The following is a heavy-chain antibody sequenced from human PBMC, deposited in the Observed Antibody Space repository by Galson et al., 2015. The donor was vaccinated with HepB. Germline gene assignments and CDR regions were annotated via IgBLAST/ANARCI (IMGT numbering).Heavy chain of an antibody. CDR1: GFTFSVYS. J-gene: IGHJ4*02. V-gene: IGHV3-48*01. Sequence: LRLSCAASGFTFSVYSMNWVRQAPGKGLEWVSYISGSGSSIYYADSVKGRFTITRDNAKNSMSLQMNSLRAEDTAVYYCARRDKLQHFDYWGQGTLVTVSS. CDR2: ISGSGSSI. CDR3: ARRDKLQHFDY. D-gene: IGHD1-1*01.